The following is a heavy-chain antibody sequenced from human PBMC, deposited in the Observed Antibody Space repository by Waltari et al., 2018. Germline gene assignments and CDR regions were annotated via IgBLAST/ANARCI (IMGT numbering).Heavy chain of an antibody. CDR3: VKDGGAVASGFRY. V-gene: IGHV1-2*02. CDR1: GYTFTGYY. D-gene: IGHD2-15*01. CDR2: VNPNTGGT. Sequence: QVQLVQSGPDVKKPGASVKVSCKASGYTFTGYYIHWVRQAPGLRLEWMGWVNPNTGGTFYAPSFQGRVSMTSDTSITTAYMELTGLRSEDTAVYYWVKDGGAVASGFRYWGQGTLVTVSS. J-gene: IGHJ1*01.